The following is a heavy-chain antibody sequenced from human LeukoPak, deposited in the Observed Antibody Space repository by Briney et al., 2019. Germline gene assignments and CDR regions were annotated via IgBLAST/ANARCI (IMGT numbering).Heavy chain of an antibody. D-gene: IGHD3-22*01. CDR2: IYPGDPDT. CDR1: GYSFTSYW. V-gene: IGHV5-51*01. J-gene: IGHJ2*01. CDR3: ARRAYYYDSSGPTHWYFDL. Sequence: GESLKISCKGSGYSFTSYWIGWVRQMPGKGLEWMGIIYPGDPDTRYSPSFQGQVTISADKSISTAYLQWSSLKASDTAMYYCARRAYYYDSSGPTHWYFDLWGRGTLVTVSS.